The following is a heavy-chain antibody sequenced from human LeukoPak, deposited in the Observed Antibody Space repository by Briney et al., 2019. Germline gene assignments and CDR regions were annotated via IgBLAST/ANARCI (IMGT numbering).Heavy chain of an antibody. CDR2: ITVSSSYI. V-gene: IGHV3-21*01. J-gene: IGHJ4*02. CDR1: GFNFNDYS. D-gene: IGHD4-17*01. CDR3: ARNRRPYGDYDY. Sequence: GGSLRLSCAASGFNFNDYSMNWVRQAPGKGLEWVSSITVSSSYIYYADSVKGRFTISRDSAKNSVYLQMKGLRAEDTAVYYCARNRRPYGDYDYWGQGTLVTVSS.